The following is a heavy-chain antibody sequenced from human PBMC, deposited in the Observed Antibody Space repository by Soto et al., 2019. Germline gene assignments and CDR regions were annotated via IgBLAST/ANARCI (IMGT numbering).Heavy chain of an antibody. CDR2: IYHIGTT. V-gene: IGHV4-59*03. CDR1: GDSMSPFY. D-gene: IGHD3-10*01. CDR3: ARFRRNYFGV. J-gene: IGHJ4*02. Sequence: PSETLSLTCAVSGDSMSPFYWSWIRQPPGKGLEWIGYIYHIGTTTYNPSLESRVTISLDSSKNQFSLKLTSVTAADTAVYCARFRRNYFGVWGRGTLVTVSS.